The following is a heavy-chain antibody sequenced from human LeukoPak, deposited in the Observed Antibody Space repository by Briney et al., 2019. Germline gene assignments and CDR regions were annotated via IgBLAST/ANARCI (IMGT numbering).Heavy chain of an antibody. CDR2: ISSSGSTI. Sequence: PGGSPRLSCAASGFTFSSYEMNWVRQAPGKGLEWVSYISSSGSTIYYADSVKGRFTISRDNAKNSLYLQMNSLRAEDTAVYYCARVNYSRVVGAFDYWGQGTLVTVSS. D-gene: IGHD6-13*01. V-gene: IGHV3-48*03. J-gene: IGHJ4*02. CDR3: ARVNYSRVVGAFDY. CDR1: GFTFSSYE.